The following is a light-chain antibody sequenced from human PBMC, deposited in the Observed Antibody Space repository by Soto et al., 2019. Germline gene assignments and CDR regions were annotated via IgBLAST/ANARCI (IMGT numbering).Light chain of an antibody. CDR2: EVT. V-gene: IGLV2-8*01. CDR1: SSDVGGYNY. Sequence: QSALTQPPSASGSPGQSVTISCTGTSSDVGGYNYVSWYRQYPGKAPKLMIFEVTKRPSGVPDRLSGSKSGNTASLTVSGLQAEDEAHYYCSSYAGSNNFVVFGGGTKLTVL. CDR3: SSYAGSNNFVV. J-gene: IGLJ2*01.